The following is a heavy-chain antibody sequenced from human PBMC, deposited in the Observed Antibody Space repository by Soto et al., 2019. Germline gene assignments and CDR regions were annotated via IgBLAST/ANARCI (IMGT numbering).Heavy chain of an antibody. CDR2: ITGSGDST. CDR1: GFTFKSYA. D-gene: IGHD1-1*01. J-gene: IGHJ4*02. V-gene: IGHV3-23*01. CDR3: AKELRHAYNLAYFAH. Sequence: GGSLRLSCAASGFTFKSYAVSWVRQAPEKGLEWVSVITGSGDSTYYADSVKGRFTISRDNSKNTLYLQMNSLRAEDTTVYYCAKELRHAYNLAYFAHWGQGTLVTVSS.